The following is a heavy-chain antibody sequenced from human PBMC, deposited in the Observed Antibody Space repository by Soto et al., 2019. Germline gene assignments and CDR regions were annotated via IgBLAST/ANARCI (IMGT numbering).Heavy chain of an antibody. CDR2: ISYDGSNK. J-gene: IGHJ6*03. CDR3: AKDQELYQPLSYFNDHMDV. Sequence: GGSLRLSCAASGFTFSSYGMHWVRQAPGKGLEWVAVISYDGSNKYYADSVKGRFTISRDNSKNTLYLQMNSLRAEDTAVYYCAKDQELYQPLSYFNDHMDVWGKGTTVTVSS. CDR1: GFTFSSYG. V-gene: IGHV3-30*18. D-gene: IGHD2-2*01.